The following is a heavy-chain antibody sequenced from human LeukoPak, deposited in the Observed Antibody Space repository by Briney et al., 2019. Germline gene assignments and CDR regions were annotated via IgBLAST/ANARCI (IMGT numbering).Heavy chain of an antibody. V-gene: IGHV3-48*03. D-gene: IGHD3-10*02. Sequence: GGSLRLSCATSGFTFSSYEIHWVRLAPGKGPEWVSYISSSGSTIYYADSVKGRFTISRDNAKNSLYLQMNSLRAEDTAVYYCAELGITMIGGVWGKGTTVTISS. CDR3: AELGITMIGGV. CDR2: ISSSGSTI. J-gene: IGHJ6*04. CDR1: GFTFSSYE.